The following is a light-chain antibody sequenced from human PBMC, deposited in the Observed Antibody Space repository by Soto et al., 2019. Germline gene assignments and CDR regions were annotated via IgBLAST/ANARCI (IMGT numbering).Light chain of an antibody. V-gene: IGKV3-15*01. Sequence: MMMTQSPATLSVSPGERVTLSCRTSHSVNSHVAWYQQKPGQAPRLLLYGASTRATGIPVRFSGSGFGTEFTLTISSLEPGDSGVYYCQQRNDWVTFGGGTKVEIK. CDR1: HSVNSH. CDR3: QQRNDWVT. CDR2: GAS. J-gene: IGKJ4*01.